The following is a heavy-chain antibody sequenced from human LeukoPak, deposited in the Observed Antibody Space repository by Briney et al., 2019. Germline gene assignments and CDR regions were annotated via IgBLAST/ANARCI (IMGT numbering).Heavy chain of an antibody. D-gene: IGHD3-10*01. CDR2: INESGSS. CDR3: ARRYYGSGSYYYYYYYMDV. CDR1: GGSFKNYY. Sequence: SETLSLTCAVYGGSFKNYYWTWIRQPPGEGLEWIGEINESGSSNSNPSLESRVTISVDTSKNQLSLTLTSVTAADTAVYYCARRYYGSGSYYYYYYYMDVWGKGTTVTISS. J-gene: IGHJ6*03. V-gene: IGHV4-34*01.